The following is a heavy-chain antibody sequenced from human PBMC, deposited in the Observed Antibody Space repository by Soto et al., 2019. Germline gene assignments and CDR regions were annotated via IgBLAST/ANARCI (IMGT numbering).Heavy chain of an antibody. D-gene: IGHD4-17*01. Sequence: GSLRLSCAASGFTFSSYAMSWVRQAPGKGLEWVSAISGSGGSTYYADSVKGRFTISRDNSKNTLYLQMNSLRAEDTAVYYCAKDLTGFAGYGGNYFDYWGQGTLVTVSS. CDR2: ISGSGGST. CDR3: AKDLTGFAGYGGNYFDY. J-gene: IGHJ4*02. CDR1: GFTFSSYA. V-gene: IGHV3-23*01.